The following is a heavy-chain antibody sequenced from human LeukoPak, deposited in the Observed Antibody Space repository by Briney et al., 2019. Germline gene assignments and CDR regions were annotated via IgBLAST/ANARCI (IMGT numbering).Heavy chain of an antibody. Sequence: PSETLSLTCAVYGGSFSGYYWGWIRQPPGKGLEWIGSIYYSGSTYYNPSLKSRVTISVDTSRNQFSLKLSSVTAADTAVYYCARTIYEVATIDWYFDLWGRGTLVTVSS. V-gene: IGHV4-34*01. CDR1: GGSFSGYY. CDR2: IYYSGST. CDR3: ARTIYEVATIDWYFDL. J-gene: IGHJ2*01. D-gene: IGHD5-12*01.